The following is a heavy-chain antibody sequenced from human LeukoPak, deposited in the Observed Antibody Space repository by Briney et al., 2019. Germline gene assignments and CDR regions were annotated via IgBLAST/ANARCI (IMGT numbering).Heavy chain of an antibody. CDR2: ISSSGDYV. Sequence: GGSLRLSCAASGFTFHIYGMNWVRQAPGKGLEWVATISSSGDYVYQADSVKGRFTISRDNTKNSLYLQMNSLKVEDAAIYYCTRDPQSGSFGRLGYDVWGQGTRVTVSS. V-gene: IGHV3-21*01. CDR3: TRDPQSGSFGRLGYDV. D-gene: IGHD1-26*01. J-gene: IGHJ3*01. CDR1: GFTFHIYG.